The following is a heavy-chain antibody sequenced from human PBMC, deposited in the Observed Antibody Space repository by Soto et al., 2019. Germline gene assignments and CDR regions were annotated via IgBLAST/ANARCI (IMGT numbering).Heavy chain of an antibody. Sequence: PSETLSLTCALYGGSFDGYYWSWVSQSPGKGLEWIGEIHHSGRTKYNPSLKGRVSLSGDTSTKQFSLKMTSMTAADRGVYYCAIAVDSWSGYLFWGQGTPVTVSS. V-gene: IGHV4-34*01. D-gene: IGHD3-3*01. CDR2: IHHSGRT. J-gene: IGHJ4*02. CDR1: GGSFDGYY. CDR3: AIAVDSWSGYLF.